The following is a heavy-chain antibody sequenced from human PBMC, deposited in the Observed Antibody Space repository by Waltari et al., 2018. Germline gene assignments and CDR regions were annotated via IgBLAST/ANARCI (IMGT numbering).Heavy chain of an antibody. D-gene: IGHD4-17*01. CDR3: ARRMVTTGYFDY. Sequence: QVQLQESGPGLVKPSETLSLTCTVSGGSFSSTSYYWGWIRQPPGKGLEWIGYVVYTGDTYYNTSLKSRVTISIDTSKNQFSLKLTSVTAADTAVYYCARRMVTTGYFDYWGQGTLVTVSS. J-gene: IGHJ4*02. V-gene: IGHV4-39*01. CDR2: VVYTGDT. CDR1: GGSFSSTSYY.